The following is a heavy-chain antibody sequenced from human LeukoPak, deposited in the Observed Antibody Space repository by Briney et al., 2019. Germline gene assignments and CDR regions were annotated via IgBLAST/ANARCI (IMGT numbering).Heavy chain of an antibody. Sequence: GASVKVSCKASGYTFTSYGISWVRQAPGQGLEWMGWISAYNGNTNYAQKLQGRVTMTTDTSTSTAYMELRSLRSDDTAVYYCARDTYYYDSSGYYYDIDGYYYGMDVWGQGTTVTVSS. CDR2: ISAYNGNT. D-gene: IGHD3-22*01. CDR3: ARDTYYYDSSGYYYDIDGYYYGMDV. V-gene: IGHV1-18*01. J-gene: IGHJ6*02. CDR1: GYTFTSYG.